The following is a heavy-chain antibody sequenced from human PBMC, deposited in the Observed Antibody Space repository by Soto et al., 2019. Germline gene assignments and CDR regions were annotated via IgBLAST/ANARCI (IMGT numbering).Heavy chain of an antibody. CDR2: MNPNSGNT. J-gene: IGHJ6*03. Sequence: GASVKVSSKAPGDTFGCNASWWVQQATGQGLAWMGWMNPNSGNTGYAQKFQGRVTMTRNTSISTAYMELSSLRSEDTAVYYCARGPTGTAMVFRPYYYYYMDVWGKGTTVTVSS. CDR3: ARGPTGTAMVFRPYYYYYMDV. V-gene: IGHV1-8*01. CDR1: GDTFGCNA. D-gene: IGHD5-18*01.